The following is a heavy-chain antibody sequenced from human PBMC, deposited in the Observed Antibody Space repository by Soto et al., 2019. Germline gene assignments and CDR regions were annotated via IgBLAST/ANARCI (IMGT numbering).Heavy chain of an antibody. CDR3: AKVRRSSGYYIDAFDI. V-gene: IGHV3-23*01. Sequence: GGSLRLSCAASGFTFSSYAMSWVRQAPGKGLEWVSAISGSGGSTYYADSVKGRFTISRDNSKNTLYLQMNSLRAEDTAVYYCAKVRRSSGYYIDAFDIWGQGAMVTVSS. CDR1: GFTFSSYA. D-gene: IGHD3-22*01. CDR2: ISGSGGST. J-gene: IGHJ3*02.